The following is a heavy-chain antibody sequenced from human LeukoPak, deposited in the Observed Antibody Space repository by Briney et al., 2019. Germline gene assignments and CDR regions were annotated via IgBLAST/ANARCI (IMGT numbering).Heavy chain of an antibody. CDR3: ARGAAGTTPDYYYFGLDV. V-gene: IGHV5-51*01. CDR1: GYRFTYYW. J-gene: IGHJ6*02. Sequence: GESLKISCKGSGYRFTYYWIGWVRQMPGKGLEWMGIIYPGDSDTRYSPSFQGQVTISADKSINTAHLQWSSLKASDTAMYCCARGAAGTTPDYYYFGLDVWGQGTTVRVSS. D-gene: IGHD1-7*01. CDR2: IYPGDSDT.